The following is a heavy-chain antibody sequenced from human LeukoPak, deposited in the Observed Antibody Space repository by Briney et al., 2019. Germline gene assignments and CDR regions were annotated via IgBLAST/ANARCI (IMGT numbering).Heavy chain of an antibody. Sequence: SETLSLTCAVYGGTFSGYYWSWIRQPPGKGLEWIGEINHSGSTNYNPSLKSRVTISVDTSKNQFSLKLSSVTAADTAVYYCARRRYWGQGTLVTVSS. J-gene: IGHJ4*02. CDR1: GGTFSGYY. CDR2: INHSGST. V-gene: IGHV4-34*01. CDR3: ARRRY.